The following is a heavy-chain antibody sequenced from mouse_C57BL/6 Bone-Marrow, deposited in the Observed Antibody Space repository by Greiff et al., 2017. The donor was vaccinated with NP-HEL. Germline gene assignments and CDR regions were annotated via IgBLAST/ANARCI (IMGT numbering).Heavy chain of an antibody. Sequence: EVKLVESGGGLVKPGGSLKLSCAASGFTFSIYAMSWVRQTPEKRLEWVATISDGGSYTYYPDNVKGRFTISRDNAKNNLYLQMSHLKSEDTAMYYCARDRDYFGSSYDYAMDLWGQGTSVTFSS. J-gene: IGHJ4*01. D-gene: IGHD1-1*01. V-gene: IGHV5-4*01. CDR2: ISDGGSYT. CDR3: ARDRDYFGSSYDYAMDL. CDR1: GFTFSIYA.